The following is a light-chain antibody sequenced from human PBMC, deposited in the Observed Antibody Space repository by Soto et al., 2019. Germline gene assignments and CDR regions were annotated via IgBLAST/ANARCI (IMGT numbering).Light chain of an antibody. Sequence: DIQLTQSPSFLSASVGDRVTMTCRASQAISNYLGWYQQKQGKAPKLLIHAASALQRGVPSRFSGSGSETELTLTISSLQPEDFATYYCQQFNSYPLTFGGGTKVDNK. V-gene: IGKV1-9*01. CDR1: QAISNY. CDR3: QQFNSYPLT. J-gene: IGKJ4*01. CDR2: AAS.